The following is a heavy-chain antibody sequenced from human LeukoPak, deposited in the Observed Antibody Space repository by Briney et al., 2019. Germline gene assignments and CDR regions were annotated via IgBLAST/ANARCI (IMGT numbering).Heavy chain of an antibody. CDR3: TRGGRSSWYDDY. Sequence: SETLSLTCTVSGGSSSSSYWSWIRQPAGKGLEWIGRIYSSGTTSYNPSLENRVTMSVDTSKNQFSLKLSSVTAADTAVYYCTRGGRSSWYDDYWGQGTLVTVSS. J-gene: IGHJ4*02. CDR2: IYSSGTT. CDR1: GGSSSSSY. D-gene: IGHD6-13*01. V-gene: IGHV4-4*07.